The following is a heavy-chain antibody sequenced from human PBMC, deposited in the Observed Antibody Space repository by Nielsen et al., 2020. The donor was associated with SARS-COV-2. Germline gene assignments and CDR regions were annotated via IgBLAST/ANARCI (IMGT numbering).Heavy chain of an antibody. CDR1: GFTFSSYW. D-gene: IGHD2-2*01. Sequence: GGSLRLSCAASGFTFSSYWMSWVRQAPGKGLEWVANIKQDGSEKYYVDSVKGRFTISRDNAKNSLYLQMNSLRAEDTAVYYCAKAGYCSSTSCTVAATRLAFYWGQGTLVTVSS. V-gene: IGHV3-7*03. CDR2: IKQDGSEK. J-gene: IGHJ4*02. CDR3: AKAGYCSSTSCTVAATRLAFY.